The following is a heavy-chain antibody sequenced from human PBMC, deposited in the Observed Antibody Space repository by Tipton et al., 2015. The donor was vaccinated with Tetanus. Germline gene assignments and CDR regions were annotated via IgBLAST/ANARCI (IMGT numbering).Heavy chain of an antibody. CDR3: ARHTSGSYRARFDY. V-gene: IGHV5-51*01. Sequence: QLVQSGPEVKKPGESLKISCKGSGYNFGIYWPAWVRPKPGKGLEWMGIIHPGDPDTRYSPSFQGQVTFSADKSIGTAYLQWSSLKASDSAMYYWARHTSGSYRARFDYWGQGTLITGSS. J-gene: IGHJ4*02. CDR1: GYNFGIYW. D-gene: IGHD1-26*01. CDR2: IHPGDPDT.